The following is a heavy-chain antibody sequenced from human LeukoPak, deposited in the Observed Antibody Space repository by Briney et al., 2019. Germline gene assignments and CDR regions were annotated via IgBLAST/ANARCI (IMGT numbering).Heavy chain of an antibody. CDR2: IYYSGST. CDR1: GGSFSGYY. Sequence: SETLSLTCAVYGGSFSGYYWSWIRQPPGKGLEWIGSIYYSGSTYYNPSLKSRVTISVDTSKNQFSLKLSSVTAADTAVYYCATSANSITMVRGVIIDWGQGTLVTVSS. V-gene: IGHV4-34*01. D-gene: IGHD3-10*01. J-gene: IGHJ4*02. CDR3: ATSANSITMVRGVIID.